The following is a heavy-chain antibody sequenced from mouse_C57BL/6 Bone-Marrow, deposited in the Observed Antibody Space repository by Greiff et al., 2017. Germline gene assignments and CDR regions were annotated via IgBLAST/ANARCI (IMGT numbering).Heavy chain of an antibody. CDR2: IWGVGST. CDR3: ASGTTWFAD. CDR1: GYSLTSYC. D-gene: IGHD2-13*01. Sequence: VQLLESGPGLVAPSQSLSITCTVSGYSLTSYCVDWVRQSPGNGLEWLGVIWGVGSTNYNSALKSRLSISKDTSKSQVFLTMNSLQTDDTARYYCASGTTWFADWGKGTLVTVSA. J-gene: IGHJ3*01. V-gene: IGHV2-6*01.